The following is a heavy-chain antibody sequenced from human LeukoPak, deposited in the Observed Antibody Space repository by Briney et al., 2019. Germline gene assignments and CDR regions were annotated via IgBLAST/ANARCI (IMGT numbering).Heavy chain of an antibody. J-gene: IGHJ6*02. CDR3: ARYCAGTSCYMGITYGMDV. D-gene: IGHD2-2*02. V-gene: IGHV3-23*01. CDR1: GFSFSTYV. Sequence: GGSLRLSCAASGFSFSTYVMNWVRQAPGKGLEWVSAITGSGVATLYADSVKGRFAISRDNSKNTLFLQMNSLRAEDTALYYCARYCAGTSCYMGITYGMDVWGLGTPVSVSS. CDR2: ITGSGVAT.